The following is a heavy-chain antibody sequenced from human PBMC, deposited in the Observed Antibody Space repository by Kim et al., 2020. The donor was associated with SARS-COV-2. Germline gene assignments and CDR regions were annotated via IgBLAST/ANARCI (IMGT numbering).Heavy chain of an antibody. J-gene: IGHJ4*02. CDR2: ISYDGSNK. D-gene: IGHD2-2*02. V-gene: IGHV3-30*18. CDR1: GFTFSSYG. Sequence: GGSLRLSCVASGFTFSSYGMNWVRQAPGKGLEWVAVISYDGSNKYYEDSVKGRFTISRDNSKKTLYLQMNSLRAEDSAVYYCAKDRGGCYSSSCYTAGYRPTDYWGQGTLVTVSS. CDR3: AKDRGGCYSSSCYTAGYRPTDY.